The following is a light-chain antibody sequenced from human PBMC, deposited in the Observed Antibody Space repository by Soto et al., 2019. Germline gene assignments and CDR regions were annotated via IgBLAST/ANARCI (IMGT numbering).Light chain of an antibody. CDR1: QSVSSY. J-gene: IGKJ3*01. CDR3: QQRSNWLFT. Sequence: EIVLTQSPATLSLSPGERATLSCRASQSVSSYLAWYQQKPGQAPRLLIYDASNRATGIPAGFRGSGSGTDFTLTISSLEPEDFAVYYCQQRSNWLFTFGPGTKVDIK. V-gene: IGKV3-11*01. CDR2: DAS.